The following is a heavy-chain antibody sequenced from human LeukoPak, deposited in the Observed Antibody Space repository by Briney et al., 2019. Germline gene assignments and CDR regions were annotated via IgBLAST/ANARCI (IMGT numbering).Heavy chain of an antibody. CDR3: ARETDTAMVPPFDY. D-gene: IGHD5-18*01. CDR2: IKQDGSEK. Sequence: GGSLRLSCAASGFTFTSYWMSWVRQAPGKGLEWLANIKQDGSEKYYVDCVKGRFTISRDNAKNALYMQMNSLRAEDTTVYYWARETDTAMVPPFDYWGQGTLVTVSS. V-gene: IGHV3-7*01. J-gene: IGHJ4*02. CDR1: GFTFTSYW.